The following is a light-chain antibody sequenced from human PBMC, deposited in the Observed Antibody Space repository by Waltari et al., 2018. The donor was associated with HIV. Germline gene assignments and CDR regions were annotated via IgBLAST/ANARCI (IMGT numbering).Light chain of an antibody. V-gene: IGKV1-9*01. CDR3: QQLNSYPLT. J-gene: IGKJ4*01. CDR1: QGISSY. Sequence: IQLTQSPSFLSASVGARITIPCRASQGISSYLAWYQQKPGKAPKLLIYAASTLQSGVPSRFSGSGSGTEFTLTISSLQPEDFATYYCQQLNSYPLTFGGGTKVEIK. CDR2: AAS.